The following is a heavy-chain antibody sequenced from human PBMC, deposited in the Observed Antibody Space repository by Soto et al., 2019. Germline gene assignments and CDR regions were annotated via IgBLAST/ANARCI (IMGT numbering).Heavy chain of an antibody. J-gene: IGHJ5*02. CDR1: GGSFSGYY. D-gene: IGHD3-9*01. Sequence: SETLSITCAVYGGSFSGYYWSWIRQPPGKGLEWIGEINHSGSTNYNPSLKSRVTISVDTSKNQFSLKLSSVTAADTAVYYCARGGGVLRYFATNWFDPWGQGTLVTVSS. V-gene: IGHV4-34*01. CDR2: INHSGST. CDR3: ARGGGVLRYFATNWFDP.